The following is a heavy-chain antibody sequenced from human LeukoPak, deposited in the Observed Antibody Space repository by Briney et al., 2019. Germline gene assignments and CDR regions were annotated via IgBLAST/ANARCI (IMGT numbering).Heavy chain of an antibody. Sequence: GGSLRLSCAASAFTFNNFAMSWVRQAPGKGLEWVSGINHSGGHKYYADSVKGRFTISRDNSKYTLYLQMNSLRAEDTAVYYCAKDDSMTLDDFDYWGQGTLVSVSS. CDR1: AFTFNNFA. D-gene: IGHD4-11*01. V-gene: IGHV3-23*01. CDR2: INHSGGHK. J-gene: IGHJ4*02. CDR3: AKDDSMTLDDFDY.